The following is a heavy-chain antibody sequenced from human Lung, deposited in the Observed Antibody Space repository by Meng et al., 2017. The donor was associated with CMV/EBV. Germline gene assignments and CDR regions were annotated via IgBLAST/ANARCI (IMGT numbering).Heavy chain of an antibody. CDR1: GFTFSSYA. Sequence: SXAASGFTFSSYAMHWVRQAPGKGLEWVAVISYDGSNKYYADSVKGRFTISRDNSKNTLYLQMNSLRAEDTAVYYCARDRPYCSSTSCYTGYWGQGXLVTVSS. D-gene: IGHD2-2*02. CDR2: ISYDGSNK. V-gene: IGHV3-30-3*01. CDR3: ARDRPYCSSTSCYTGY. J-gene: IGHJ4*02.